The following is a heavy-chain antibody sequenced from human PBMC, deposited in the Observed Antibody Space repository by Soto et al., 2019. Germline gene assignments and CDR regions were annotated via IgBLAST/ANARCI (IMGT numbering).Heavy chain of an antibody. CDR1: GYSLTKYY. Sequence: ASVKVSCKASGYSLTKYYVHWVRQAPGQGLEWMGGIIPIFGTANYAQKFQGRVTITADKSTSTAYMELSRLRSDDTAVYYCARDSSGWLQQYYFDYWGQGTLVTVSS. J-gene: IGHJ4*02. V-gene: IGHV1-69*06. CDR2: IIPIFGTA. CDR3: ARDSSGWLQQYYFDY. D-gene: IGHD5-18*01.